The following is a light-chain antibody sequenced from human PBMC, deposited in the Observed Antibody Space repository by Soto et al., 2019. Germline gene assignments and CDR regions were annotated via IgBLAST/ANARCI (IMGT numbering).Light chain of an antibody. V-gene: IGLV2-11*01. Sequence: QSVLTQPRSVSGSPGQSVTISCTGTSSDVGAYNCVSWYQQHPGKAPKLMIYDVSKRPSGVPDRFSGSKSGNTASLTISGLQAEDEADYDCCSYAGSYTHVVFGGGTKLTVL. CDR3: CSYAGSYTHVV. CDR2: DVS. CDR1: SSDVGAYNC. J-gene: IGLJ2*01.